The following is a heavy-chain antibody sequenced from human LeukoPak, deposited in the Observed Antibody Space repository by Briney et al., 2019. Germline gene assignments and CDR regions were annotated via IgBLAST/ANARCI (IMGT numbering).Heavy chain of an antibody. CDR3: ARVIVMVRGVIQSHYFDY. CDR1: GGSISISNW. Sequence: SGTLSLTCAVSGGSISISNWRGWVRQPPGKGLEGSGEIYHSGSTNYNPSLKSRVTISGDKSKNQFSLKLSSVTAADTAVYYCARVIVMVRGVIQSHYFDYWGQGTLVTVSS. J-gene: IGHJ4*02. CDR2: IYHSGST. D-gene: IGHD3-10*01. V-gene: IGHV4-4*02.